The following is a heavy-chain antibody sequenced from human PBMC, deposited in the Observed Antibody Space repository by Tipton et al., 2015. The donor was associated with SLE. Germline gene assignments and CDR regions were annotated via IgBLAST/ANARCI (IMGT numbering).Heavy chain of an antibody. D-gene: IGHD2-2*01. CDR3: ASGYVPASVHE. Sequence: SLRLSCAASGFTFSSYAMHWVRQAPGKGLEWVAVISYDGSNKYYADSVKGRFTISRDNSKNTLYLQMNNLRAEDAAVYYCASGYVPASVHEWGQGILVAVSS. V-gene: IGHV3-30*04. CDR1: GFTFSSYA. J-gene: IGHJ4*02. CDR2: ISYDGSNK.